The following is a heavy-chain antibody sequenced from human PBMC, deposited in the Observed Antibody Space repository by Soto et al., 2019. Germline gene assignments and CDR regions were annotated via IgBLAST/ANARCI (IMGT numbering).Heavy chain of an antibody. V-gene: IGHV4-59*04. J-gene: IGHJ4*02. CDR1: GVSISNFY. CDR2: VYYSGST. CDR3: ARRTVATLTLDY. Sequence: SETLSLTCTVSGVSISNFYWSWIRRPPGKGLEWIGYVYYSGSTYYSPSLKSRITISGDTSKNQFSLKLSSVTAADTAVYYCARRTVATLTLDYWGPGTLVTVSS. D-gene: IGHD4-17*01.